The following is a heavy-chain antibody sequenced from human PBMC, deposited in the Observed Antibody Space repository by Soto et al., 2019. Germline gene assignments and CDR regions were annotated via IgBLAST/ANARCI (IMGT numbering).Heavy chain of an antibody. CDR2: INHSGST. CDR3: ARDKITGLFDY. Sequence: SETLSLTCTVDGGYFIGYSWTWIRQPPGTGLEWIGEINHSGSTNYNPSLKSRVTISVDTSKNQFSLKLTSVTAADTAVYYCARDKITGLFDYWGQGTLVTVSS. J-gene: IGHJ4*02. CDR1: GGYFIGYS. V-gene: IGHV4-34*01. D-gene: IGHD2-8*02.